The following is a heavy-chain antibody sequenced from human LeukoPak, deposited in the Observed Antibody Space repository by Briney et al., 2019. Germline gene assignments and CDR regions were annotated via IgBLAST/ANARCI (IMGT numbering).Heavy chain of an antibody. D-gene: IGHD6-6*01. V-gene: IGHV3-21*01. CDR3: ARRGPYSSSSFCCYYYYMDV. Sequence: PGGSLRLSCAASGFTFSSYGMNWVRQAPGKGLEWVSSISSSSSYIYYADSVKGRFTISRDNAKNSLYLQMNSLRAEDTAVYYCARRGPYSSSSFCCYYYYMDVWGKGTTVTVSS. CDR1: GFTFSSYG. J-gene: IGHJ6*03. CDR2: ISSSSSYI.